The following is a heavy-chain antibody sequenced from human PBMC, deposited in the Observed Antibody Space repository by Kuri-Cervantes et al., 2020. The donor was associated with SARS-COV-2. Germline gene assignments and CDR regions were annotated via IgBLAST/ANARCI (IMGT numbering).Heavy chain of an antibody. Sequence: GESLKISCAASGFTFSSSAMSWVRQAPGKGLEWVSDISGSGDNTYYADSVKGRFTISRDNSKNTLYLQMNSLRAEDTAVYYCARYCGSVSCYSLRAILDYWGPGTLVTVSS. CDR3: ARYCGSVSCYSLRAILDY. J-gene: IGHJ4*02. V-gene: IGHV3-23*01. CDR2: ISGSGDNT. CDR1: GFTFSSSA. D-gene: IGHD2-2*02.